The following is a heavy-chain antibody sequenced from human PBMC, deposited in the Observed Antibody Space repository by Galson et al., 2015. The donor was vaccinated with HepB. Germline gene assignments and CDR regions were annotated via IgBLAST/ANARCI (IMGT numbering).Heavy chain of an antibody. V-gene: IGHV1-69*13. CDR1: GGTFSSYA. J-gene: IGHJ4*02. D-gene: IGHD3-22*01. Sequence: SVKVSCKASGGTFSSYAISWVRQAPGQGLEWMGGIIPIFGTANYAQKFQGRVTITADESTSTAYMELSSLRSEDTAVYYCARAHSDYYDSSGHTVLGYWGQGTLVTVSS. CDR2: IIPIFGTA. CDR3: ARAHSDYYDSSGHTVLGY.